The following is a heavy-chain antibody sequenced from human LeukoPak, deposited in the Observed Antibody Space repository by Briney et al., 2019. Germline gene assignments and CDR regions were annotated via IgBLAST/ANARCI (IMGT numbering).Heavy chain of an antibody. D-gene: IGHD6-13*01. CDR3: ARGVGSSRASTNWFDP. Sequence: PGGSLRLSCAASGFTFSSYSMNWVRQAPGKGLEWVSVIYSGGSTYYADSVKGRFTISRDNYKNTLYLQMNSLRAEDTAVYYCARGVGSSRASTNWFDPWGQGTLVTVSS. CDR2: IYSGGST. V-gene: IGHV3-66*01. CDR1: GFTFSSYS. J-gene: IGHJ5*02.